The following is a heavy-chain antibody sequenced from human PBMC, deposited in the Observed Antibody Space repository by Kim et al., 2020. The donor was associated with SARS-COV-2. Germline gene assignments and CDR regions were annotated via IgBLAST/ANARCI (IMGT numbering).Heavy chain of an antibody. D-gene: IGHD3-10*01. CDR1: GYTFTSYA. Sequence: ASVKVSCKASGYTFTSYAMNWVGQAPGQGLEWMGWINTNTGNPTYAQGFTGRFVFSLDTSVSTAYLQISSLKAEDTAVYYCARGRSGGGYYYYGMDVWGQGTTVTVSS. CDR2: INTNTGNP. J-gene: IGHJ6*02. V-gene: IGHV7-4-1*02. CDR3: ARGRSGGGYYYYGMDV.